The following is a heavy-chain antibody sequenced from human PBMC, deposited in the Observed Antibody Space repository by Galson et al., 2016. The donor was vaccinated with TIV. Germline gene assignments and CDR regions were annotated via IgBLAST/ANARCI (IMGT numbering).Heavy chain of an antibody. D-gene: IGHD6-19*01. CDR3: AKQWLKDYYGMDV. CDR2: LSYDERNK. Sequence: SLRLSCAASGFTFSNYGMHWVRQAPGKGLEWVAVLSYDERNKKYADSVKGRLTISRDNSKNTPYLQMHSLRPDDTAVYYCAKQWLKDYYGMDVWGPGTTVTVSS. CDR1: GFTFSNYG. J-gene: IGHJ6*02. V-gene: IGHV3-30*18.